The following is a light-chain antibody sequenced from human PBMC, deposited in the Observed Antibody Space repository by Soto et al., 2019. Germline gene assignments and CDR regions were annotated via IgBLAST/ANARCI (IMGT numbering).Light chain of an antibody. CDR2: RAS. Sequence: PQSPAFLSVSPGERSTLSCMASQTVDTLLAWYQHKPGQAPRLLIYRASTRATGIPARFSGSGSGTDFTLTISSLQPDDFATYYCQHDNSYSEAFGQGTKVDI. V-gene: IGKV3-15*01. J-gene: IGKJ1*01. CDR3: QHDNSYSEA. CDR1: QTVDTL.